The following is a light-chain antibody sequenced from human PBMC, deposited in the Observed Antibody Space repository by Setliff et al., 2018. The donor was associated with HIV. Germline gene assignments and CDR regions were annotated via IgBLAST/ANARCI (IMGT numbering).Light chain of an antibody. CDR1: SSNIGSNY. CDR3: GTWDSSLSAHV. V-gene: IGLV1-51*02. Sequence: QSVLTQPPSVSAAPGQKVTISCSGSSSNIGSNYVSWYHQLPGTAPKLLIYENNKRPSGIPDRFSGSKSGTSATLGITGLQTGDEADYYCGTWDSSLSAHVFGTGTKV. J-gene: IGLJ1*01. CDR2: ENN.